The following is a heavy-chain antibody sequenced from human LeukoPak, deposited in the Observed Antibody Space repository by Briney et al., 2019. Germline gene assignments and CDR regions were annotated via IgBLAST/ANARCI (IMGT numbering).Heavy chain of an antibody. CDR3: AKDGTSLWFGELLKTSGYSYGETNYYFDY. CDR2: ISGSGGST. D-gene: IGHD3-10*01. CDR1: GFTFSSYG. Sequence: GGSLRLSCAASGFTFSSYGMSWVRQAPGKGLEWVSAISGSGGSTYYADSVKGRLTISRDNSKDTLYLQMNSLRAEDTAVYYCAKDGTSLWFGELLKTSGYSYGETNYYFDYWGQGTLVTVSS. V-gene: IGHV3-23*01. J-gene: IGHJ4*02.